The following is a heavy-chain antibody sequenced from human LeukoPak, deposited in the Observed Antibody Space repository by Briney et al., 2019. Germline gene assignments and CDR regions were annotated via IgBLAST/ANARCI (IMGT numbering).Heavy chain of an antibody. D-gene: IGHD6-19*01. CDR1: GGSISSYY. CDR3: ARDALIAVAGTDI. V-gene: IGHV4-59*01. Sequence: PSETLSLTCTVSGGSISSYYWSWIRQPPGKGLEWIGYIYYSGSTNYNPSLKSRVTISVDTSKNQFSLKLSSVTAADTAVYYCARDALIAVAGTDIWGQGTMVTVSS. CDR2: IYYSGST. J-gene: IGHJ3*02.